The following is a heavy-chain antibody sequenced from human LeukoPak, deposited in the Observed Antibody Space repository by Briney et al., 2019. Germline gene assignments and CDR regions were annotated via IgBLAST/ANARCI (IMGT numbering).Heavy chain of an antibody. J-gene: IGHJ4*02. CDR3: ARGLGSGSHSPFDY. CDR2: IYYTGNT. V-gene: IGHV4-61*08. CDR1: GGSVSSGDYY. D-gene: IGHD1-26*01. Sequence: SETLSLTCTVSGGSVSSGDYYWSWIRQPPGKGLEWIGYIYYTGNTNYNSSLESRVTISVDASKNQFSLKLSSVTAADTAVYYCARGLGSGSHSPFDYWGQGTLVTVSS.